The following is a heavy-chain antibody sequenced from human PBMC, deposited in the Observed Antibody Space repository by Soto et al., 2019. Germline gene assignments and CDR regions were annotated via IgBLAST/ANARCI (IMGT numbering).Heavy chain of an antibody. CDR1: GYTFTGYY. CDR2: INPNSGGT. Sequence: GASVKVSCKASGYTFTGYYMHWVRQAPGQGLEWMGWINPNSGGTNYAQKFQGRVTMTRDTSISTAYMELSRLSSDDTAVYYCARVEYSSSSYYYYYYGMDVWGKGTTVTVSS. J-gene: IGHJ6*04. CDR3: ARVEYSSSSYYYYYYGMDV. V-gene: IGHV1-2*02. D-gene: IGHD6-6*01.